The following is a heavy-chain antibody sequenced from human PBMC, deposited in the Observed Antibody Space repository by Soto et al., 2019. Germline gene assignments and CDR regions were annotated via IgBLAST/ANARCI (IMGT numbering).Heavy chain of an antibody. CDR3: AIPYDQIQLWPFDY. D-gene: IGHD5-18*01. CDR2: IYYRGST. J-gene: IGHJ4*02. V-gene: IGHV4-39*01. Sequence: QGQLQESGPGLVKPSDTLSLTCTVSGGSISSSSYYWGWIRQPPGKGLEWIGSIYYRGSTYYNPSLKSRVTVSIDTTKSQFSLKLSSVTAADTAVYYCAIPYDQIQLWPFDYWVQGTLVTVSS. CDR1: GGSISSSSYY.